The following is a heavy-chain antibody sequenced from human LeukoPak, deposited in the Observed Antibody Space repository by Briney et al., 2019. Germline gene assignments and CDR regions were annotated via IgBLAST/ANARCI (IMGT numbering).Heavy chain of an antibody. V-gene: IGHV4-34*01. CDR3: ARARIFRWFDY. D-gene: IGHD3-3*01. J-gene: IGHJ4*02. CDR2: INHSGST. Sequence: SETLALTCAVYGGSFSGYYWSWIRQPPGKGLEWIGEINHSGSTNYNPSLKSRVTISVDTSKNQFSLKLSSVTAADTAVYYCARARIFRWFDYWGQGTLVTVSS. CDR1: GGSFSGYY.